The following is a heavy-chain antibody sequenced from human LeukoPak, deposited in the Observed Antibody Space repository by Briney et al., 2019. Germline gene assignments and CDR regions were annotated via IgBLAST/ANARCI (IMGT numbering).Heavy chain of an antibody. J-gene: IGHJ4*02. Sequence: SGGSLRLSCAASGFTFSSYSMNWVRQAPGKGLEWVSSISSSSSYIYYADSVKGRFTISRDNAKNSLYLQMNSLRAEDTAVYYCARVYPPYSGSLNFDYWGQGTLVTVSS. CDR1: GFTFSSYS. CDR2: ISSSSSYI. CDR3: ARVYPPYSGSLNFDY. V-gene: IGHV3-21*01. D-gene: IGHD1-26*01.